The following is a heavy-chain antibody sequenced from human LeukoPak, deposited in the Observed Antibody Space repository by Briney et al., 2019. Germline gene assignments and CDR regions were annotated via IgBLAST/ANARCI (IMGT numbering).Heavy chain of an antibody. J-gene: IGHJ4*02. Sequence: PSETLSLTCTVSGGSISSYYWSWIRQPAGKGLEWIGRIYTSGSTNYNPSLKSRVTMSVDTSKNQFSLKLSSVIAADTAVYYCARGGRQTYSSSSMDYWGQGTLVTVSS. CDR3: ARGGRQTYSSSSMDY. CDR1: GGSISSYY. V-gene: IGHV4-4*07. D-gene: IGHD6-6*01. CDR2: IYTSGST.